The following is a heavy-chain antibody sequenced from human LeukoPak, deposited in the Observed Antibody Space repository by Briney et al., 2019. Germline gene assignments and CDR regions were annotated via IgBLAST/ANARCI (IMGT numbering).Heavy chain of an antibody. CDR1: GFNFRDYT. V-gene: IGHV3-43*01. CDR2: FSGNGKTT. CDR3: AKEGGTMFFDS. D-gene: IGHD3-3*01. J-gene: IGHJ5*01. Sequence: GGSLRLSCAASGFNFRDYTMHWVRQAPGKGLEWVSLFSGNGKTTYYADSVKGRFTISRDNSKNSLYLQMNSLRSEDTALYFCAKEGGTMFFDSWGQGILVTVSS.